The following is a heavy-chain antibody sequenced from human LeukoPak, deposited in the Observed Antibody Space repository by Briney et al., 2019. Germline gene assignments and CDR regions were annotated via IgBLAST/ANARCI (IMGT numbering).Heavy chain of an antibody. D-gene: IGHD3-22*01. Sequence: ASVKVSCKASGGTFSSYAISWVRQAPGQGLEWMGGINPNSGGTNYAQKFQGRVTMTRDTSISTAYMELSRLRSDDTAVYYCARFKGHSSGYYYVGYFDYWGQGTLVTVSS. V-gene: IGHV1-2*02. CDR2: INPNSGGT. CDR3: ARFKGHSSGYYYVGYFDY. J-gene: IGHJ4*02. CDR1: GGTFSSYA.